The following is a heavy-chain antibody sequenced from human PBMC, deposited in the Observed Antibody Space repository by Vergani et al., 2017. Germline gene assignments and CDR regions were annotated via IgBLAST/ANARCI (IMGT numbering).Heavy chain of an antibody. D-gene: IGHD6-19*01. CDR3: ASDTHSGQRAYC. CDR2: IHYSENT. Sequence: QVQLQESGPGLVKSSETLSLTCSVSFDSIRNLYCNWIRQPPGKGLEWIGSIHYSENTNYNPSLKTRVTISVDTSKNQFSLTLTSVTAADTAAYYCASDTHSGQRAYCWGQGILVTVTS. CDR1: FDSIRNLY. V-gene: IGHV4-59*11. J-gene: IGHJ4*02.